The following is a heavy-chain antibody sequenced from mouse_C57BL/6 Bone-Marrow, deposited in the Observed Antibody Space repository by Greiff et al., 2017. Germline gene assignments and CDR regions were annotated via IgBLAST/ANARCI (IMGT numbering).Heavy chain of an antibody. CDR2: INPSSGYT. CDR1: GYTFTSYT. J-gene: IGHJ3*01. Sequence: VKVVESGAELARPGASVKMSCKASGYTFTSYTMHWVKQRPGQGLEWIGYINPSSGYTKYNQKFKDKATLTADKSSSTAYMQLSSLTSEDSAVYYCARGGLRLPFAYWGQGTLVTVSA. D-gene: IGHD3-2*02. V-gene: IGHV1-4*01. CDR3: ARGGLRLPFAY.